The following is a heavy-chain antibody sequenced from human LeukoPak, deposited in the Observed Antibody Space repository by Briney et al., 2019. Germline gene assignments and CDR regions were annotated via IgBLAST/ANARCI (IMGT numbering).Heavy chain of an antibody. Sequence: PGGSLRLSCAASGFSFRNYAMSWVRQAPGKGLEWVSTVTSSADATHYADSVKGRFTISRDNSKNTLYLQMNSLRVDDTAMYYCVKERGRSWLLPDWYFDVWGRGTLVSVSS. CDR3: VKERGRSWLLPDWYFDV. D-gene: IGHD3-22*01. V-gene: IGHV3-23*01. J-gene: IGHJ2*01. CDR1: GFSFRNYA. CDR2: VTSSADAT.